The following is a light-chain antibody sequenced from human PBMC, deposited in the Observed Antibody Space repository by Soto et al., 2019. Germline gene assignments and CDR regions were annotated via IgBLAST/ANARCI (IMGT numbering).Light chain of an antibody. CDR2: DVS. CDR1: SRDVGGYNS. CDR3: SSCTTGGSYV. V-gene: IGLV2-14*01. Sequence: QSALTQPASVSGSPGLSIAISCTGTSRDVGGYNSVAWYQQQPGKVPKLMIYDVSNRPSGVSNRCSGSKSGNTDSLNIAGLKAEDEGDYYCSSCTTGGSYVFGTGTKLTVL. J-gene: IGLJ1*01.